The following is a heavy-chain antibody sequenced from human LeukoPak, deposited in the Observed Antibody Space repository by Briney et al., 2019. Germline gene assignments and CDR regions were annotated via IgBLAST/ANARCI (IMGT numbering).Heavy chain of an antibody. CDR2: IYYSGNT. CDR3: ARNHHDSSGYSDSYYFDY. D-gene: IGHD3-22*01. Sequence: SETLSLTCTVSGGSISSVDYYWSWIRQPPGKGLEWIGYIYYSGNTYYNPSLKSRVTISVDTSKNQFSLKLSSVTAADTAVYYCARNHHDSSGYSDSYYFDYWGQGTLVTVSS. V-gene: IGHV4-30-4*01. J-gene: IGHJ4*02. CDR1: GGSISSVDYY.